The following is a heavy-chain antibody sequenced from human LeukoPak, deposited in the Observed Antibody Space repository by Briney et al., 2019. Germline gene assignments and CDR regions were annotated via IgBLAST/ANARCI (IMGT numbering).Heavy chain of an antibody. Sequence: GASVKVSCKASGGTFISYDISWVRQAPGQGLEWMGGIMPMFGKANYAQKFQGRVTTTADKATSTAYMELSSLRSEDTAVYYCAGAGGYCGRISCPYYFDYWGQGSLVAVSS. CDR3: AGAGGYCGRISCPYYFDY. J-gene: IGHJ4*02. CDR1: GGTFISYD. CDR2: IMPMFGKA. D-gene: IGHD2-15*01. V-gene: IGHV1-69*06.